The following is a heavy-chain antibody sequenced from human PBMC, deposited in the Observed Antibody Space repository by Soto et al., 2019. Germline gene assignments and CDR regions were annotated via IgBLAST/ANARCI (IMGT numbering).Heavy chain of an antibody. D-gene: IGHD6-13*01. Sequence: GGSLRLSCASSVFTFSSYAMHCVRHSPGKWLEWVAVISYDGSNKYYADSVKGRFTISRDNSKNTLYLQMNSLRAEDTAVYYCASDGSWYLSWFDPWGQGTLVTVS. CDR3: ASDGSWYLSWFDP. J-gene: IGHJ5*02. CDR1: VFTFSSYA. CDR2: ISYDGSNK. V-gene: IGHV3-30-3*01.